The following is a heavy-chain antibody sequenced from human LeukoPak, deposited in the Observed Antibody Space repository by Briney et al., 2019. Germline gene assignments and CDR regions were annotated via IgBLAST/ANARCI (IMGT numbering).Heavy chain of an antibody. CDR2: INPNSGGT. CDR1: GYTFTGYY. CDR3: AREGSSEFDY. D-gene: IGHD6-6*01. Sequence: ASVTVSFTASGYTFTGYYMHWVRQAPGQGLEWMGWINPNSGGTNYAQKFQGWVTMTRDTSISTAYMELSRLRSDDTAVYYCAREGSSEFDYWGQGTLVTVSS. J-gene: IGHJ4*02. V-gene: IGHV1-2*04.